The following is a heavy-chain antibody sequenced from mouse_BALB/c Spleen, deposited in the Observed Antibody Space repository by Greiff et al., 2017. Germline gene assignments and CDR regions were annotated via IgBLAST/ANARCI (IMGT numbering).Heavy chain of an antibody. V-gene: IGHV14-3*02. D-gene: IGHD1-1*01. Sequence: EVQLQQSGAELVKPGASVKLSCTASGFNIKDTYMHWVKQRPEQGLEWIGRIDPANGNTKYDPKFQGKATITADTSSNTAYLQLSSLTSEDTAVYYCARGYYGSRWFADWGQGTLVTVSA. J-gene: IGHJ3*01. CDR1: GFNIKDTY. CDR2: IDPANGNT. CDR3: ARGYYGSRWFAD.